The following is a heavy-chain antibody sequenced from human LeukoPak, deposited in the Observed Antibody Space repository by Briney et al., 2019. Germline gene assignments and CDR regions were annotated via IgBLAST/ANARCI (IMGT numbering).Heavy chain of an antibody. D-gene: IGHD3-22*01. Sequence: ASVKVSCKASGGTFSSYTISWVRQAPGQGLEWMGRITPILGIANYAQKFQGRVTITEDKSTSTAVMELSSLRSEYTAVYYCARHDDSSGYYDYWGQGTLVTVAS. CDR1: GGTFSSYT. CDR3: ARHDDSSGYYDY. V-gene: IGHV1-69*02. J-gene: IGHJ4*02. CDR2: ITPILGIA.